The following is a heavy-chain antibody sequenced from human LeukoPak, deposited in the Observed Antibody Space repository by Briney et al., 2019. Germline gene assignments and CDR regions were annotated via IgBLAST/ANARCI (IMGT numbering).Heavy chain of an antibody. CDR1: GGSISSYY. CDR2: IYYSGST. J-gene: IGHJ3*02. CDR3: ARGAYYDILTGSGPAFDI. Sequence: PSETLSLTCTVSGGSISSYYWSWIRQPPGKGLEWIGYIYYSGSTNYNPSLKSRVTISVDTSKNQFSLKLSSVTAADTAVYYCARGAYYDILTGSGPAFDIWGQGTMVTVSS. V-gene: IGHV4-59*12. D-gene: IGHD3-9*01.